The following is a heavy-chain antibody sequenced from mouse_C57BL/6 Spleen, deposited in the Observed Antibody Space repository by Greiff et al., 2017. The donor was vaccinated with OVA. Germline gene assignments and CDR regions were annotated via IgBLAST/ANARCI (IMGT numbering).Heavy chain of an antibody. Sequence: EVKLQESGPGLVKPSQSLSLTCSVTGYSITSGYYWNWIRQFPGNKLEWMGYISYDGSNNYNPSLKNRISITRDTSKNQFFLKLNSVTTEDTATYYCARDMAKGVWGTGTTVTVSS. CDR3: ARDMAKGV. CDR2: ISYDGSN. CDR1: GYSITSGYY. D-gene: IGHD1-1*02. J-gene: IGHJ1*03. V-gene: IGHV3-6*01.